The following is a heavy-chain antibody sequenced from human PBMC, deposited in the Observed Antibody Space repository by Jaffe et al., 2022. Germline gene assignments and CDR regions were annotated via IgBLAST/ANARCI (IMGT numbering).Heavy chain of an antibody. D-gene: IGHD4-17*01. CDR3: ARADDYGALRDY. CDR2: IYTSGST. V-gene: IGHV4-61*02. J-gene: IGHJ4*02. CDR1: GGSISSGSYY. Sequence: QVQLQESGPGLVKPSQTLSLTCTVSGGSISSGSYYWSWIRQPAGKGLEWIGRIYTSGSTNYNPSLKSRVTISVDTSKNQFSLKLSSVTAADTAVYYCARADDYGALRDYWGQGTLVTVSS.